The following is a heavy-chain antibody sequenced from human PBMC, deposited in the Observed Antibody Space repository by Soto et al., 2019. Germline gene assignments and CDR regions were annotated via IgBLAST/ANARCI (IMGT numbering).Heavy chain of an antibody. D-gene: IGHD3-3*01. V-gene: IGHV4-34*01. Sequence: SETLSLTCAVYGGSFSVYYWSWIRQPPGKGLEWIGEINHSGSTNYNPSLKSRVTISVDTSKNQFSLKLSSVTAADTAVYYCARGVRTIFGVVKGYYYYMDVWGKGTTVTVSS. CDR3: ARGVRTIFGVVKGYYYYMDV. CDR2: INHSGST. CDR1: GGSFSVYY. J-gene: IGHJ6*03.